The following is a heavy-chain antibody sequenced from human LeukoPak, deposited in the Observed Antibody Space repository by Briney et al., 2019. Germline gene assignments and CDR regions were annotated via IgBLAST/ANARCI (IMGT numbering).Heavy chain of an antibody. CDR1: GGTFSSYA. Sequence: SVKVSCKASGGTFSSYAISWVRQAPGQGLEWMGGIIPIFGTANYAQKFQGRVTITADESTSTAYMELSSLRSEDTAVYYCASTKPWLEHPYFDYWGQGTLVTVSS. V-gene: IGHV1-69*13. J-gene: IGHJ4*02. D-gene: IGHD6-19*01. CDR3: ASTKPWLEHPYFDY. CDR2: IIPIFGTA.